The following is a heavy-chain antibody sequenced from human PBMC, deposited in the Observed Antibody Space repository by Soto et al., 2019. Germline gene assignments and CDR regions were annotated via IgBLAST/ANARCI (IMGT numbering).Heavy chain of an antibody. CDR3: ARGRKWQLGGYSYYYYGMDV. J-gene: IGHJ6*02. Sequence: SETLSLTCAVYGGSFSGYYWSWIRQPPGKGLEWIGEINHSGSTNYNPSLKSRVTISVDTSKNQFSLKLSSVTAADTAVYYCARGRKWQLGGYSYYYYGMDVWGQGTTVTVSS. D-gene: IGHD6-6*01. CDR1: GGSFSGYY. V-gene: IGHV4-34*01. CDR2: INHSGST.